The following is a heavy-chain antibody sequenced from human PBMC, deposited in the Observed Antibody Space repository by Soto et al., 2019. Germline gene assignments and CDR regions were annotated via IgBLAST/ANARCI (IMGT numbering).Heavy chain of an antibody. CDR2: IYYSGST. J-gene: IGHJ4*02. D-gene: IGHD3-22*01. V-gene: IGHV4-61*01. Sequence: PSETLSLTCTVSGGSVSSGSYYWSWIRQPPGKGLEWIGYIYYSGSTNYNPSLKSRVTISVDTSKNQFSLKLSSVTAADTAVYYCARDALDYYDSSGYRIPFDYWGQGTLVTVSS. CDR3: ARDALDYYDSSGYRIPFDY. CDR1: GGSVSSGSYY.